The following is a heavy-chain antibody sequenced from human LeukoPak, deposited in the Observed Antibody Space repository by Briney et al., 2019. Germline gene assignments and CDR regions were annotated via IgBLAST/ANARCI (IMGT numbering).Heavy chain of an antibody. V-gene: IGHV1-69*06. Sequence: ASVKVSCKASGGTFSSYAISWVRQAPGQGLEWMGGIIPIFGTANYAQKFQGRVTITADKSTSTAYMELSRLRSDDTAVYYCAREDSGSYLGPLYYYYYYMDVWGKGTTVTVSS. CDR3: AREDSGSYLGPLYYYYYYMDV. CDR2: IIPIFGTA. CDR1: GGTFSSYA. D-gene: IGHD1-26*01. J-gene: IGHJ6*03.